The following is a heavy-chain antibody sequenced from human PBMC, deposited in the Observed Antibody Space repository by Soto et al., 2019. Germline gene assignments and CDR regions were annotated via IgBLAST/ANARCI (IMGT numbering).Heavy chain of an antibody. D-gene: IGHD3-22*01. CDR2: FDPEDGET. CDR3: ATLPPHYYDSSGYSPPTDY. CDR1: GYTLTELS. J-gene: IGHJ4*02. Sequence: ASVKVSCKVSGYTLTELSMHWVRQAPGKGLEWMGGFDPEDGETIYAQKFQGRVTMTEDTSTDTAYMELSSLRSEDTAVYYCATLPPHYYDSSGYSPPTDYWGQGTLVTVSS. V-gene: IGHV1-24*01.